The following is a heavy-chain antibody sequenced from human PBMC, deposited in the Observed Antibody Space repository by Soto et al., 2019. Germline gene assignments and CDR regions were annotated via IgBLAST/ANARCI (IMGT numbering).Heavy chain of an antibody. CDR3: ARERGYYSRYYYYGMDV. D-gene: IGHD4-4*01. CDR1: GFTFSSYG. J-gene: IGHJ6*02. CDR2: IWYDGSNK. V-gene: IGHV3-33*01. Sequence: GGSLRLSCAASGFTFSSYGMHWVRQAPGKGLEWVAVIWYDGSNKYYADSVKGRFIISRDNSKNTLYLQMNSLRAEDTAVYYCARERGYYSRYYYYGMDVWGQGTTVTVSS.